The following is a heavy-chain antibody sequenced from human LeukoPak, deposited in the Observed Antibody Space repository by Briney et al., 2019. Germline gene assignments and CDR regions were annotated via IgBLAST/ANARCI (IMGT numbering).Heavy chain of an antibody. J-gene: IGHJ3*02. CDR2: IYTSGSA. CDR3: ARLLFGTDTAMVPTDAFDI. Sequence: SETLSLTCTVSGGSISSYYWSWIRQPAGKGLEWIGRIYTSGSANYNPSLKSRVTMSVDTSKNQFSLKLSSVTAADTAVYYCARLLFGTDTAMVPTDAFDIWGQGTMVTVSS. CDR1: GGSISSYY. D-gene: IGHD5-18*01. V-gene: IGHV4-4*07.